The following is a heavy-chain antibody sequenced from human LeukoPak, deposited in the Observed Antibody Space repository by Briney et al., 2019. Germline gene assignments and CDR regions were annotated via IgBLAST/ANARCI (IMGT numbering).Heavy chain of an antibody. CDR2: ISGSGGST. CDR3: AKDGTVVVTSIEAFDI. V-gene: IGHV3-23*01. D-gene: IGHD2-21*02. J-gene: IGHJ3*02. CDR1: GFTFSSYA. Sequence: GGSLRLSCAASGFTFSSYAMSWVRQAPGKGLEWVSAISGSGGSTYYADSVKGRFTISRDNSKNTLYLQMNSLRAEDTAVYYCAKDGTVVVTSIEAFDIWGQGTMVTVSS.